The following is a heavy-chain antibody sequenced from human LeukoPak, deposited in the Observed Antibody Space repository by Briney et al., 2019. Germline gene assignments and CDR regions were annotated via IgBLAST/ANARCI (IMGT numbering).Heavy chain of an antibody. CDR1: GGSISSSSYY. CDR3: ARDRVGQQLVGRNYYYYYMDV. D-gene: IGHD6-13*01. Sequence: SETLSLTCTVSGGSISSSSYYWGWIRQPPGKGLEWIGSIYYSGSTYYNPSLKSRVTISVDTSKNQFSLKLSSVTAADTAVYYCARDRVGQQLVGRNYYYYYMDVWGKGTTVTISS. J-gene: IGHJ6*03. CDR2: IYYSGST. V-gene: IGHV4-39*02.